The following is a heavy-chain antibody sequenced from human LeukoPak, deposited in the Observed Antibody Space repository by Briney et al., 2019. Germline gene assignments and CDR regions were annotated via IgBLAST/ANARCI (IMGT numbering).Heavy chain of an antibody. CDR2: ISSSSSTI. J-gene: IGHJ3*02. CDR1: GFTFSSYS. D-gene: IGHD1-26*01. Sequence: GGSLRLSCAASGFTFSSYSMNWVRQAPGKGLEWVSYISSSSSTIYYADSVKGRFTISRDNAKNSLYLQMNSLRAEDTAVYYCARGRRIVGAGADAFDIWGQGTMVTVSS. V-gene: IGHV3-48*01. CDR3: ARGRRIVGAGADAFDI.